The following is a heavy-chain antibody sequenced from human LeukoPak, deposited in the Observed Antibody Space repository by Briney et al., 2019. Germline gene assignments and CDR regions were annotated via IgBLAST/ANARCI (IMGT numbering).Heavy chain of an antibody. CDR3: ARGVRYSGYDSFSPVDY. V-gene: IGHV4-61*01. Sequence: SETLSLTCTVSDGSVSSGSYYWSWIRQPPGKGLEWIGYIYYSGSTNYNPSLKSRVTISVDTSKNQFSLKLSSVTAADTAVYYCARGVRYSGYDSFSPVDYWGQGTLVTVSS. CDR1: DGSVSSGSYY. CDR2: IYYSGST. J-gene: IGHJ4*02. D-gene: IGHD5-12*01.